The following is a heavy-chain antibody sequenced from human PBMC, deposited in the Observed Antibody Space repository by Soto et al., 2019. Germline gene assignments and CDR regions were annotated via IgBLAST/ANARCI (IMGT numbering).Heavy chain of an antibody. CDR1: GYSFTTYN. CDR2: INPSVGST. Sequence: QVQLVQSGTEVKKPGASVKVSCKASGYSFTTYNLHWVRQAPGQGLEWMGIINPSVGSTTYAQNFQDRVTMTRDTSTTTVYMELSSLRSEDTAVYYCARARDLGVWGQGTTVTVSS. CDR3: ARARDLGV. J-gene: IGHJ6*02. V-gene: IGHV1-46*01.